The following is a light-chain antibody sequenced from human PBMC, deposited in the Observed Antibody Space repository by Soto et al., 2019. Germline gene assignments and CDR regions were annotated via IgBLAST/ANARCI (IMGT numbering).Light chain of an antibody. Sequence: DIVMTQSPDSLAVSLGERATINCKSSQKVLYSSNNKNYLAWYQQKPGQPPKLLLFWSSTRESGVPDRFSGSGSGTDFTLTISSLQAEDVAVYYCQQYYSTPHTFGQGTKLEIK. J-gene: IGKJ2*01. V-gene: IGKV4-1*01. CDR2: WSS. CDR3: QQYYSTPHT. CDR1: QKVLYSSNNKNY.